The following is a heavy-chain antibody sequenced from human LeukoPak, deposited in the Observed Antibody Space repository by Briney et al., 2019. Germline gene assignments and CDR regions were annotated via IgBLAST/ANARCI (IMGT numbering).Heavy chain of an antibody. Sequence: ASVKVSCKASGYTFTGYYMHWVRQAPGQGLEWMGWINPNSGGTNYAQKFQGRVTMTRDTSISTAYMELSRLRSDDPAVYYCARVGTSPTGNWFDPWGQGTLVTVSS. J-gene: IGHJ5*02. CDR3: ARVGTSPTGNWFDP. V-gene: IGHV1-2*02. CDR1: GYTFTGYY. D-gene: IGHD2-2*01. CDR2: INPNSGGT.